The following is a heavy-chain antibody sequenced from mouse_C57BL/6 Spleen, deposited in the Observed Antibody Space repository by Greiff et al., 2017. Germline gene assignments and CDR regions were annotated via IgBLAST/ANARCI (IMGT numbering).Heavy chain of an antibody. D-gene: IGHD1-1*01. CDR3: AKFITTLVATEDYAMDY. J-gene: IGHJ4*01. CDR1: GYAFSSSW. CDR2: IYPGDGDT. Sequence: QVQLQQSGPELVKPGASVKISCKASGYAFSSSWMNWVKQRPGKGLEWIGRIYPGDGDTNYNGKFKGKATLTADKSSSTAYMQLSSLPSEDSAVYFCAKFITTLVATEDYAMDYWGQGTSVTVSS. V-gene: IGHV1-82*01.